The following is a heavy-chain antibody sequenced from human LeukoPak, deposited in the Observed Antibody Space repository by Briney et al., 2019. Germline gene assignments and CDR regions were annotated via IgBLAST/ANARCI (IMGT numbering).Heavy chain of an antibody. D-gene: IGHD1-14*01. CDR3: ARFSTPEPFY. Sequence: GESLKISCKGSGYTFSTYWIGWVRQMPGKGLEWMGIIFPGDSDTRYSPSFQGQVTISADKSISTAYLQWSSLKASDSAMYYCARFSTPEPFYWGQGTLVTVSS. CDR2: IFPGDSDT. CDR1: GYTFSTYW. J-gene: IGHJ4*02. V-gene: IGHV5-51*01.